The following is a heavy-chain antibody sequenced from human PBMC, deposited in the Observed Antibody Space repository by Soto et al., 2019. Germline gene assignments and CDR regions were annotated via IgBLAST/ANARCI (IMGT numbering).Heavy chain of an antibody. CDR3: ARDAQQLANYGMDV. CDR2: LWACGNIA. J-gene: IGHJ6*02. CDR1: GFSFSNHG. D-gene: IGHD6-13*01. Sequence: QVQLVESGGNVVQPGRSLRLSCAASGFSFSNHGMHWVRQAPGKGLEWVAHLWACGNIAYYAYSVEGRFTISSDHSKNTLYLQMNSLGAEDTAVYYCARDAQQLANYGMDVWGQGTTVTVSS. V-gene: IGHV3-33*01.